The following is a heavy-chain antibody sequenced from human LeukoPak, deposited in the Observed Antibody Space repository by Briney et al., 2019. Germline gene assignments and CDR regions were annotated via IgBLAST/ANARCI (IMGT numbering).Heavy chain of an antibody. CDR1: GYTFTCYY. CDR2: INPNSGGT. CDR3: ARHGIPYGGNSEAYYYYMDV. D-gene: IGHD4-23*01. V-gene: IGHV1-2*02. J-gene: IGHJ6*03. Sequence: ASVKVSCKASGYTFTCYYMHWVRQAPGQGLEWMGWINPNSGGTNYAQKFQGRVTMTRDTSISTAYMELSRLRSDDTAVYYCARHGIPYGGNSEAYYYYMDVWGKGTTVTVSS.